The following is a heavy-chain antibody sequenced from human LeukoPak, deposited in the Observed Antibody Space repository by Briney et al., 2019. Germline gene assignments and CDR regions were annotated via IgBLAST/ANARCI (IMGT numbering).Heavy chain of an antibody. J-gene: IGHJ5*02. V-gene: IGHV4-59*01. D-gene: IGHD6-13*01. CDR2: IYCSGST. CDR3: ARAARIAAVLAPFDP. CDR1: SGSISSYY. Sequence: SETLSLTCTVSSGSISSYYWSWIRQPPGKGLEWIGYIYCSGSTNYNPSLKSRVTISVDTSKNQFSLKLSSVTAADTAVYYCARAARIAAVLAPFDPWGQGTLVTVSS.